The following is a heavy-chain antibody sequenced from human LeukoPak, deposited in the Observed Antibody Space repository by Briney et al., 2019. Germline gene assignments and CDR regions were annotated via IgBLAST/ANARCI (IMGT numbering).Heavy chain of an antibody. Sequence: ASVKVSCKASGYTFTDYFIQWVRQAPGQGPEWMGRINPNTGGTNYAQKFQGRVTFTIDTPTNTAYMELSRLRPDDTAVYYCARDGFQGMILYVVYYMDVWGKGTTVTVSS. D-gene: IGHD2-21*01. CDR3: ARDGFQGMILYVVYYMDV. V-gene: IGHV1-2*06. CDR2: INPNTGGT. J-gene: IGHJ6*03. CDR1: GYTFTDYF.